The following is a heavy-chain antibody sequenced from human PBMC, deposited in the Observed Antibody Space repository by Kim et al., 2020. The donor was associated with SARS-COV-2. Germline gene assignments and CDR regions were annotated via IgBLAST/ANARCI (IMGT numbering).Heavy chain of an antibody. D-gene: IGHD2-8*02. CDR2: IYHSGST. Sequence: SETLSLTCAVSGGSISSSNWWSWVRQPPGKGLEWIGEIYHSGSTNYNPSLKSRVTISVDKSKNQFSLKLSSVTAADTAVYYCARDLVCTGGVCYSLWGQGTLVTVSS. CDR3: ARDLVCTGGVCYSL. J-gene: IGHJ4*02. V-gene: IGHV4-4*02. CDR1: GGSISSSNW.